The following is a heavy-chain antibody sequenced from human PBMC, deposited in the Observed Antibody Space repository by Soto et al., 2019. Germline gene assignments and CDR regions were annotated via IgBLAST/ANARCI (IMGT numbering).Heavy chain of an antibody. Sequence: PSETLSLTCTVSGGSISSYYWSWIRQPPGKGLEWIGYIYYSGSTNYNPSLKSRVTISVDTSKNQFSLKLSSVTAADTAVYYCARDLGSPFLDYYGMDVWGQGTTVTAP. CDR3: ARDLGSPFLDYYGMDV. CDR1: GGSISSYY. CDR2: IYYSGST. V-gene: IGHV4-59*01. J-gene: IGHJ6*02. D-gene: IGHD6-6*01.